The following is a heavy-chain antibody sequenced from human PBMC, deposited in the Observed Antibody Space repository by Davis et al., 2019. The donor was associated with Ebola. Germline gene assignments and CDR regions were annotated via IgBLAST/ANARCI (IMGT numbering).Heavy chain of an antibody. J-gene: IGHJ6*02. V-gene: IGHV3-73*01. D-gene: IGHD6-6*01. CDR3: ARLEYGLDV. CDR2: IRTRANNYSK. Sequence: GESLKISCAASGFTFSVAAIHWVRQASGKGPEWVGRIRTRANNYSKVYRPSVKGRFIISRDDSTNTAYLQMNSLKIEDTAIYYCARLEYGLDVWGPGTTVTVSS. CDR1: GFTFSVAA.